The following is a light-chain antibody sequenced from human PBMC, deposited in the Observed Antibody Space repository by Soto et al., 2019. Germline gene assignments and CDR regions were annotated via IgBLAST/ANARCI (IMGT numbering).Light chain of an antibody. CDR1: SSDVGGYNF. CDR2: EVS. Sequence: QSALTQPPSASGSPGQSVTISSTGTSSDVGGYNFVSWYQQQPGKAPKLLIYEVSKRPSGVPDRFSGSKSGYTASLTVSGLQAEDEADYYCSSYGGSNNLNWLFGGGTKLTVL. V-gene: IGLV2-8*01. CDR3: SSYGGSNNLNWL. J-gene: IGLJ3*02.